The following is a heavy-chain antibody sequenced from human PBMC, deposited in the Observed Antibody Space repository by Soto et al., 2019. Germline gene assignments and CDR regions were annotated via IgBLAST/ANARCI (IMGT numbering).Heavy chain of an antibody. Sequence: SETLSLTCTVSGASLSDFYWSWIRQPPGKGLEWIGYIYYSGSTNYNPSLKSRVTISVDTSKNQFSLKLSSVTAADTAVYYCARNYGPGYTFDYWGQGTLVTVSS. D-gene: IGHD3-10*01. CDR2: IYYSGST. CDR3: ARNYGPGYTFDY. V-gene: IGHV4-59*08. J-gene: IGHJ4*02. CDR1: GASLSDFY.